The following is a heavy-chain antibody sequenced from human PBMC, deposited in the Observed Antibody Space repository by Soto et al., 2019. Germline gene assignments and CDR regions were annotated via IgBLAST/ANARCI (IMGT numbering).Heavy chain of an antibody. CDR1: GGSISSGGYS. V-gene: IGHV4-30-2*01. J-gene: IGHJ4*02. CDR2: IYHSGST. Sequence: TSETLSLTCAVSGGSISSGGYSWSWIRQPPGKGLEWIGYIYHSGSTYYDPSLKSRVTISVDRSKNQFSLKLSSVTAADTAVYYCARQTDGSGSSERDYFDYWGQGTLVTVSS. CDR3: ARQTDGSGSSERDYFDY. D-gene: IGHD3-10*01.